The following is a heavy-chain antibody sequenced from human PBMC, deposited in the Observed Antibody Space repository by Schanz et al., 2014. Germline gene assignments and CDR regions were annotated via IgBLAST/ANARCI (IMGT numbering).Heavy chain of an antibody. D-gene: IGHD3-3*01. CDR1: GYTLTAYY. Sequence: QVQLVQSGAEVKKPGSSVKVSCKASGYTLTAYYMHWVRQAPGQGLEWMGWINPDSGGTNYAQKFQGRVTMTREMSINTAYMELSRLRSDDSDVYYCASDFWSGYSHYYYGLDVWGQGTTVTVSS. CDR3: ASDFWSGYSHYYYGLDV. J-gene: IGHJ6*02. CDR2: INPDSGGT. V-gene: IGHV1-2*02.